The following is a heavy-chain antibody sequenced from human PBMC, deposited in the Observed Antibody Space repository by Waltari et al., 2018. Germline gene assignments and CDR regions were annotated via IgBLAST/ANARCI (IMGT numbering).Heavy chain of an antibody. CDR3: ARGVNVDIVATAGYYYYGMDV. CDR1: GFTVSSNY. J-gene: IGHJ6*02. Sequence: EVQLVESGGGLIQPGGSLRLSCAASGFTVSSNYMSWVRQAPGKGLEWVSVIYSGGSTYYADSVKGRFTISRDNSKNTLYLQMNSLRAEDTAVYYCARGVNVDIVATAGYYYYGMDVWGQGTTVTVSS. V-gene: IGHV3-53*01. CDR2: IYSGGST. D-gene: IGHD5-12*01.